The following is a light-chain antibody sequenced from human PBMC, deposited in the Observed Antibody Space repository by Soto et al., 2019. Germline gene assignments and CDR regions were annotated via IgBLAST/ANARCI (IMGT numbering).Light chain of an antibody. CDR3: HHRSNWPRALT. Sequence: EIVLTQSPATLSLSLGERATLSCGASQSVSSYLAWYQQKPGQAPRLLMYDASNRATGIPARFSGSGSGTDFTLTISSLEPEDFAVSYCHHRSNWPRALTFGGGTKVEIK. V-gene: IGKV3-11*01. J-gene: IGKJ4*01. CDR2: DAS. CDR1: QSVSSY.